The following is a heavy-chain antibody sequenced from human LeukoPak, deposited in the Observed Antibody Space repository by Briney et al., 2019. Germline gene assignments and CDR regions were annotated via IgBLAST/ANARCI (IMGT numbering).Heavy chain of an antibody. CDR3: ARSFSSTSWGYYYYYMDV. D-gene: IGHD2-2*01. Sequence: SETLSLTCTVSGGSISSGDYYWSWIRQPPGKGLEWIEYIYYSGSTYYNPSLKSRVTISVDTSKNQFSLKLSSVTAADTAVYYCARSFSSTSWGYYYYYMDVWGKGTTVTVSS. J-gene: IGHJ6*03. V-gene: IGHV4-30-4*08. CDR1: GGSISSGDYY. CDR2: IYYSGST.